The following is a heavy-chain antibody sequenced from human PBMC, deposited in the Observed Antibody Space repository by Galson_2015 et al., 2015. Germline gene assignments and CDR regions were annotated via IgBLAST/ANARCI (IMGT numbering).Heavy chain of an antibody. J-gene: IGHJ4*02. Sequence: SLRLSCAASGFTFSNYLSWVRQAPGRGLEWVSVIYSGGSTYYADSEKGRCTISRDKSKNTLYLQMNSLRAEETAVYYCARDFNSSSSSYDYWGQGTLVTVSS. CDR1: GFTFSNY. CDR3: ARDFNSSSSSYDY. D-gene: IGHD6-6*01. V-gene: IGHV3-66*02. CDR2: IYSGGST.